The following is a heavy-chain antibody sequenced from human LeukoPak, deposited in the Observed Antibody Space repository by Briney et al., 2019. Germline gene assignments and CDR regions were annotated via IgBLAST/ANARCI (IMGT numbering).Heavy chain of an antibody. CDR3: APPAVAGTIH. J-gene: IGHJ4*02. CDR2: ISSSSSYL. D-gene: IGHD6-19*01. CDR1: GFTFSSYS. V-gene: IGHV3-21*01. Sequence: GGSLRLSCAASGFTFSSYSMNWVRQAPGKGLEWVSSISSSSSYLYYADSVKGRFTISRDNAKNSLYLQMNSLRAEDTAVYYCAPPAVAGTIHWGQGTLVTVSS.